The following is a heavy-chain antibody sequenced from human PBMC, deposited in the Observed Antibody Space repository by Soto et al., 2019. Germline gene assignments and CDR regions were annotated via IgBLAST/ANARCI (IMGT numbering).Heavy chain of an antibody. V-gene: IGHV1-69*06. CDR1: GGTFTSYS. CDR2: VIPMFGRV. Sequence: SVKVSCKTYGGTFTSYSVTWVRQSPGQGLEWMGAVIPMFGRVNYAQNFQGRVTIIADKSTSTGYMELSSLRSEDTAVYYCARGNYYCSGSYMVDPWGQGTLVTVSS. CDR3: ARGNYYCSGSYMVDP. J-gene: IGHJ5*02. D-gene: IGHD3-10*01.